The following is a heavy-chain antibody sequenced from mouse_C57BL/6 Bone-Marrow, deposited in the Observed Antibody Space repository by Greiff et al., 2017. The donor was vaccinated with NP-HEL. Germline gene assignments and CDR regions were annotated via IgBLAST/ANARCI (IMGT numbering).Heavy chain of an antibody. Sequence: VQLKQSGPELVKPGASVKISCKASGYTFTDYYMNWVKQSHGKSLEWIGDINPNNGGTSYNQKFKGKATLTVDKSSSTAYMELRSLTSEDSAVYYCARPAWFAYWGQETLVTVSA. CDR2: INPNNGGT. V-gene: IGHV1-26*01. CDR1: GYTFTDYY. CDR3: ARPAWFAY. J-gene: IGHJ3*01.